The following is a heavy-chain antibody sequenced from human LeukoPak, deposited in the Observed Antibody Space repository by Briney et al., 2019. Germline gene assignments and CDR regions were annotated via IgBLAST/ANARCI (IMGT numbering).Heavy chain of an antibody. D-gene: IGHD3-16*01. CDR1: GGSFSGYY. J-gene: IGHJ4*02. Sequence: PSETLSLTCAVYGGSFSGYYWSWIRQPPGRGLEWIGEINHSGSTNYNPSLKSRVTISVDASKNQFSLKLNSVTAADTAVYYCHLVRGGGYFDYWGQGTLVIVSS. CDR3: HLVRGGGYFDY. CDR2: INHSGST. V-gene: IGHV4-34*01.